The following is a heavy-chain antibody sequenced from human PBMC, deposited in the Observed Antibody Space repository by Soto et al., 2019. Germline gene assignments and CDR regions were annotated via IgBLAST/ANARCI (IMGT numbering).Heavy chain of an antibody. Sequence: PGGSLRLSCAASGFTFDDYAMHWVRQAPGKGLEWVSGISWNSGSIGYADSVKGRFTISRDNAKNSLYLQMNSLRAEDTALYYCAKDPESYYYYYGMDVWGQGTTVTVSS. CDR3: AKDPESYYYYYGMDV. J-gene: IGHJ6*02. V-gene: IGHV3-9*01. CDR1: GFTFDDYA. CDR2: ISWNSGSI.